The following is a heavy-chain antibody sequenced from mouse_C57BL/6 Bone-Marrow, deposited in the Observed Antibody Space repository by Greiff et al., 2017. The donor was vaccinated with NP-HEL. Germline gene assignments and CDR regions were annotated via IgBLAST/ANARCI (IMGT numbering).Heavy chain of an antibody. J-gene: IGHJ4*01. CDR3: ARGPNYYGSRAYYYAMDY. D-gene: IGHD1-1*01. Sequence: EVKVVESEGGLVQPGSSMKLSCTASGFTFSDYYMAWVRQVPEKGLEWVANINYDGSSTYYLDSLKSRFIISRDNAKNILYLQMSSLKSEDTATYYCARGPNYYGSRAYYYAMDYWGQGTSVTVSS. CDR2: INYDGSST. V-gene: IGHV5-16*01. CDR1: GFTFSDYY.